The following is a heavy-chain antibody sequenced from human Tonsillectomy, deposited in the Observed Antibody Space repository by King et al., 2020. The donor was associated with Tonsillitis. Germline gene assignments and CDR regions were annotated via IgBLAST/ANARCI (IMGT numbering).Heavy chain of an antibody. D-gene: IGHD3-16*01. V-gene: IGHV3-7*01. CDR1: GFTFSGDW. J-gene: IGHJ4*02. Sequence: VQLVESGGGLVQPGGSLRLSCAASGFTFSGDWMTWVRQAPGKGLEWVANIKEDGSDKYYLDSVKGRFTISRDNAKNSLYLQMNSLRAEDTSGYYCARGGRLGALDYWGQGTLVTVSS. CDR3: ARGGRLGALDY. CDR2: IKEDGSDK.